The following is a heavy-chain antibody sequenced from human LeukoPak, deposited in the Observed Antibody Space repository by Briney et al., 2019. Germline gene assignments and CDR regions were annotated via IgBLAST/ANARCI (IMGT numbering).Heavy chain of an antibody. CDR3: ARAPSEIGGYYPEYFRH. D-gene: IGHD3-22*01. CDR1: GFTFSNYW. CDR2: IKSDGRT. Sequence: GGSLRLSCAAAGFTFSNYWMHWVRQAPGKELVWVSRIKSDGRTNYADSVKGRFTISRDNAKNTVSLQMNSLRAEDTGVYYCARAPSEIGGYYPEYFRHWGQGTLVTVSS. J-gene: IGHJ1*01. V-gene: IGHV3-74*01.